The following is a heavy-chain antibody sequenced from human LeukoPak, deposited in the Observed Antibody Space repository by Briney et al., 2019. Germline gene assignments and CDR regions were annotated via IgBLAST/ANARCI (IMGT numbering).Heavy chain of an antibody. CDR3: ARGPYCSSTSCYLGWFDP. V-gene: IGHV1-69*13. CDR1: GYTFTSYG. Sequence: GASVKVSCKASGYTFTSYGISWVRQAPGQGLEWMGGIIPIFGTANYAQKFQGRVTITADESTSTAYMELSSLRSEDTAVYYCARGPYCSSTSCYLGWFDPWGQGTLVTVSS. D-gene: IGHD2-2*01. J-gene: IGHJ5*02. CDR2: IIPIFGTA.